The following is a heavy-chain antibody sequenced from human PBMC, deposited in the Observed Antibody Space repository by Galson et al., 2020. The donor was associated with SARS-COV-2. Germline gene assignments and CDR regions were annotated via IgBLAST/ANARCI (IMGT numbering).Heavy chain of an antibody. CDR3: ATGDVWFES. J-gene: IGHJ5*01. CDR1: GLTFGNTE. V-gene: IGHV3-48*03. Sequence: GGSLRLSCAASGLTFGNTEMNRVRQAPGKGLEWLSYISMSGITIYYADSVKGRFTISRDNAENSLYLQMNSLRAEDTGIYYCATGDVWFESWGQGTLVTVSS. CDR2: ISMSGITI. D-gene: IGHD7-27*01.